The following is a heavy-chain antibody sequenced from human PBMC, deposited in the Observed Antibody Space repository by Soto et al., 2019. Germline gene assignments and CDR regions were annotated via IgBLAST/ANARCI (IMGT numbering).Heavy chain of an antibody. V-gene: IGHV3-23*01. D-gene: IGHD6-13*01. CDR3: AKDHGAAAPIGDAFDI. J-gene: IGHJ3*02. Sequence: GGSLRLSCAASGFTFSSYAMSWVRQAPGKGLEWVSAISGSGGSTYYADSVKGRFTISRDNSKNTLYLQMNSLRAEDTAVYYCAKDHGAAAPIGDAFDIWGQGTMVTVSS. CDR1: GFTFSSYA. CDR2: ISGSGGST.